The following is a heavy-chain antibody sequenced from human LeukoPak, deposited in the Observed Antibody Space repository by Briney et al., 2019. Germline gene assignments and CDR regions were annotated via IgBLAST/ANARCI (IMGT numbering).Heavy chain of an antibody. V-gene: IGHV4-59*08. D-gene: IGHD3-3*01. CDR2: IYYSGST. CDR3: ARQQGGPWRGLYYYYGMDV. CDR1: GGSISSYY. J-gene: IGHJ6*02. Sequence: SETLSLTCTVSGGSISSYYWSWIRQPPGKGLEWIGYIYYSGSTNYNPSLKSRVTISVDTSKNQFSLKLSSVTAADTAVYYCARQQGGPWRGLYYYYGMDVWGQGTTVTVS.